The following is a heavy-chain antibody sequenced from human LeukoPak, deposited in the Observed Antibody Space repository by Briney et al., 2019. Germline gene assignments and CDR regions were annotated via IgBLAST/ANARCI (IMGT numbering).Heavy chain of an antibody. J-gene: IGHJ4*02. CDR3: ARVNRYSSSQIDY. V-gene: IGHV1-2*06. Sequence: ASVKVSCKASGYTFTGYYMHWVRQAPGQGLEWMGRINPNSGGTNYAQKFQGRVTMTRDTPISTAYMELSRLRSDDTAVYYCARVNRYSSSQIDYWGQGTLVTVSS. CDR2: INPNSGGT. CDR1: GYTFTGYY. D-gene: IGHD6-13*01.